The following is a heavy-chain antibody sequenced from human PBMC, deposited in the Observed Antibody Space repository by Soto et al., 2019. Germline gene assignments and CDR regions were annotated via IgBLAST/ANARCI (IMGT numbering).Heavy chain of an antibody. CDR3: ARPEYCSSTSCSRIGY. V-gene: IGHV5-51*01. D-gene: IGHD2-2*01. Sequence: PGESLKISCKGSGYSFTSYWIGWVRQMPGKGLEWMGIIYPGDSDTRYSPSFQGQVTISADKSISTAYLQWSSLKASDTAMYYCARPEYCSSTSCSRIGYWGQGTLVTVSS. J-gene: IGHJ4*02. CDR2: IYPGDSDT. CDR1: GYSFTSYW.